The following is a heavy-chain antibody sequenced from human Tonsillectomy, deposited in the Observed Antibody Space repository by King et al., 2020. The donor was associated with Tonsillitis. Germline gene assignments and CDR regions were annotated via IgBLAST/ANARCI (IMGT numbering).Heavy chain of an antibody. V-gene: IGHV1-46*01. CDR3: ARDEAQGYDILTGYYWDY. D-gene: IGHD3-9*01. CDR2: IDPSDGST. CDR1: GYTFTSYY. J-gene: IGHJ4*02. Sequence: QLVQSGAEVKKPGASVKVSCQASGYTFTSYYIHWVRQAPGQGLEWMGIIDPSDGSTSYAQTFQGRVTVTRDTSTSTVYMELSSLRSGDTAVYYCARDEAQGYDILTGYYWDYWGQGTLVTVSS.